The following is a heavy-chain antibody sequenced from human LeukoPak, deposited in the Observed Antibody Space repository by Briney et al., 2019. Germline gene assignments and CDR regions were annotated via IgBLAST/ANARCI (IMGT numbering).Heavy chain of an antibody. V-gene: IGHV3-23*01. CDR3: AKECALTPGYKFDS. CDR1: GFTFSGFA. CDR2: ISGSGDNT. Sequence: GGSLRLSCAASGFTFSGFAMSWVRRTPRKGLEWVSGISGSGDNTLYADSVKGRFTISRDNSKNTLSLQMNSLRVDDTAVYYCAKECALTPGYKFDSWGQGTLVTVSS. D-gene: IGHD1-1*01. J-gene: IGHJ4*02.